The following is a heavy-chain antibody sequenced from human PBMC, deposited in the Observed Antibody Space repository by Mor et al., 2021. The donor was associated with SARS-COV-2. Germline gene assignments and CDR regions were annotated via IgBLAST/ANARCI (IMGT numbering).Heavy chain of an antibody. Sequence: DGSNKYYADSVKGRFTISRDNSKNTLYLQMNSLRAEDTAVYYCAKDVLGVTTSLWRYYYYGMDVWGQGTTVTVSS. D-gene: IGHD4-17*01. CDR2: DGSNK. V-gene: IGHV3-30*02. J-gene: IGHJ6*02. CDR3: AKDVLGVTTSLWRYYYYGMDV.